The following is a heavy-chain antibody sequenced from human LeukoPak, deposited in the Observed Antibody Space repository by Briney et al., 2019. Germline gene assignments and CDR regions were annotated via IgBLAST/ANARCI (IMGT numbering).Heavy chain of an antibody. CDR2: IYHSGST. Sequence: SETLSLTCAVSGYSISSGYYWGWIRQPPGKGLEWIGSIYHSGSTYYNPSLKSRVTISVDTSKNQFSLKLSSVTAADTAVYYCARGHGYCSGGSCYYYYYMDVWGKGTTVTVSS. CDR3: ARGHGYCSGGSCYYYYYMDV. CDR1: GYSISSGYY. J-gene: IGHJ6*03. D-gene: IGHD2-15*01. V-gene: IGHV4-38-2*01.